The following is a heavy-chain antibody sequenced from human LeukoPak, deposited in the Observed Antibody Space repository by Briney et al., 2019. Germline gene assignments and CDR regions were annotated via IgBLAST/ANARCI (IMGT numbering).Heavy chain of an antibody. CDR2: IHTSGST. J-gene: IGHJ5*02. D-gene: IGHD6-19*01. CDR1: DGSISSYY. Sequence: SETLSLTCTVSDGSISSYYWSWIRQPAGKGLEWIGRIHTSGSTNYNPSLKSRVTMSVDTSKNQFSLKLSSVTAADTAVYFCARDMAVHPYNWFDPWGQGTLVTVS. V-gene: IGHV4-4*07. CDR3: ARDMAVHPYNWFDP.